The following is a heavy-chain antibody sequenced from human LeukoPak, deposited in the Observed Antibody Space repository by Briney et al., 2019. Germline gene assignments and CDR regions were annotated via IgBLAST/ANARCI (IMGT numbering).Heavy chain of an antibody. CDR3: ARNRDGYNSFDY. CDR1: GASISSSSYY. CDR2: IYYGGST. J-gene: IGHJ4*02. D-gene: IGHD5-24*01. Sequence: SETLSLTCTVSGASISSSSYYWGWIRQPPGKGLEWIGSIYYGGSTYYNPSLKSRATISVDTSKNQFSLKVNSVTAADTAVYYCARNRDGYNSFDYWGQGTLVTVSS. V-gene: IGHV4-39*07.